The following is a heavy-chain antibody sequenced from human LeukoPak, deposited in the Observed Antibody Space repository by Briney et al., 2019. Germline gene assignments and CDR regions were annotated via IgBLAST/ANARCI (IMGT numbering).Heavy chain of an antibody. D-gene: IGHD2-15*01. CDR3: ARGQHPLSHCSGGSCYLQGYYFDY. Sequence: SETLSLTCTVSGGSISSYYWGWIRQPPGKGLEWIGSIYYSGSTYYNPSLKSRVTISVDTSKNQFSLKLSSVTAADTAVYYCARGQHPLSHCSGGSCYLQGYYFDYWGQGTLVTVSS. CDR2: IYYSGST. J-gene: IGHJ4*02. CDR1: GGSISSYY. V-gene: IGHV4-39*01.